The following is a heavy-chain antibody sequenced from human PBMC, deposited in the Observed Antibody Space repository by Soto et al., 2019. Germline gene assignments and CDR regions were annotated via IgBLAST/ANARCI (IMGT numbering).Heavy chain of an antibody. CDR1: GFTFSSYA. Sequence: QVQLVESGGGVVQPGRSLRLSCAASGFTFSSYAMHWVRQAPGKGLEWVAVISYDGSNKYYADSVKGRFTISRDNSKNTLYLQMNSLRAEDTAVYYCARANLYSYGHPSYFDYWGQGTLVTVSS. V-gene: IGHV3-30-3*01. D-gene: IGHD5-18*01. J-gene: IGHJ4*02. CDR3: ARANLYSYGHPSYFDY. CDR2: ISYDGSNK.